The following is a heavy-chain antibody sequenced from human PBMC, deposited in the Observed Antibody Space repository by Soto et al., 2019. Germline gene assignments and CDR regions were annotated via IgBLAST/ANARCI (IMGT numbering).Heavy chain of an antibody. V-gene: IGHV1-69*06. J-gene: IGHJ4*02. D-gene: IGHD3-22*01. CDR1: GGTFSIYA. CDR3: AYYYDSSGPFDY. CDR2: IIPIFGTA. Sequence: SVKVSCKASGGTFSIYAISGVRQAPGQGLEWMGGIIPIFGTANYAQKFQGRVTITADKSTSTAYMELSSLRSEDTAVYYCAYYYDSSGPFDYWGQGTLVTVSS.